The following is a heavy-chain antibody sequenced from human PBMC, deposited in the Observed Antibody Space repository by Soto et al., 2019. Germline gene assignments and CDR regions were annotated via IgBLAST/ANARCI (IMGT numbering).Heavy chain of an antibody. Sequence: GTLSLTCSVSGASINHNYWSWIRQSAGRGLEWIGFVYYTGTTTTKYNPSLQSRVAMSVDSPKNQFSLKLTSMTAADTAFYYCAKYRRTDAEGYRLDFWGPGTLVTVSS. D-gene: IGHD5-12*01. V-gene: IGHV4-59*01. CDR2: VYYTGTT. CDR1: GASINHNY. CDR3: AKYRRTDAEGYRLDF. J-gene: IGHJ4*02.